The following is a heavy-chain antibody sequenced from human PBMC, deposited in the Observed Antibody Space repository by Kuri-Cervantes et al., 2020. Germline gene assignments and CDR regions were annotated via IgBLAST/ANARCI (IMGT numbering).Heavy chain of an antibody. CDR3: VRQGYGSYPDIRWFDP. V-gene: IGHV4-39*01. Sequence: SETLSLTCTVSGGSLSVSGYYWGWVRQPPGKGLEWIGNIYNSGRTNYNSPLKSRVTISIDASKSHFSLRLTSVAAADTAIYYCVRQGYGSYPDIRWFDPWGQGTLVTVSS. D-gene: IGHD1-26*01. J-gene: IGHJ5*02. CDR1: GGSLSVSGYY. CDR2: IYNSGRT.